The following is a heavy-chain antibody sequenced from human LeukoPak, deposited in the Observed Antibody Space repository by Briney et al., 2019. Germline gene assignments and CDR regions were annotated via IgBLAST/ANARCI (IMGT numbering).Heavy chain of an antibody. CDR2: IKEDGSEK. D-gene: IGHD1-26*01. V-gene: IGHV3-7*01. Sequence: GGSLRLSCAASGFTFSTYWMSWVRQAPGKGLEWVASIKEDGSEKYYVDSVKGRFTISRDNAKNSLSLQMNSLRTEDTAVYYCARGSGSRFDYWGQGTLVTVSS. CDR3: ARGSGSRFDY. CDR1: GFTFSTYW. J-gene: IGHJ4*02.